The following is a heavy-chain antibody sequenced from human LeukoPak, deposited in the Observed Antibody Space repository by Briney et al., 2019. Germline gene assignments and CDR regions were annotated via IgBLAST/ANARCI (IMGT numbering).Heavy chain of an antibody. J-gene: IGHJ5*02. Sequence: GESLKISFKGSGYSFTSYWIGWVRQMPGNGLEWMGIIYPGDSDTRYSPSFQGQVTISADKSISTAYLQWSSLKASDTAMYYCARHLKSTGNWFDPWGQGTLVTVSS. CDR2: IYPGDSDT. D-gene: IGHD3-10*01. CDR3: ARHLKSTGNWFDP. V-gene: IGHV5-51*01. CDR1: GYSFTSYW.